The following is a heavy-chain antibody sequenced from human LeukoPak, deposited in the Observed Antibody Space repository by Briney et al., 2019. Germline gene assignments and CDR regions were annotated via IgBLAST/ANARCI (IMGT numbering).Heavy chain of an antibody. J-gene: IGHJ4*02. V-gene: IGHV4-39*01. CDR2: IHYSGST. Sequence: SETLSLTCTVSGGSISSSSYYWGWIRQPPGKGLEWIGSIHYSGSTNYNPSLKSRVTISVDTSKKQFSLKLSSVTAADTAVYYCARLSMSYGDYDITYFDYWGQGTLVTVSS. CDR1: GGSISSSSYY. CDR3: ARLSMSYGDYDITYFDY. D-gene: IGHD4-17*01.